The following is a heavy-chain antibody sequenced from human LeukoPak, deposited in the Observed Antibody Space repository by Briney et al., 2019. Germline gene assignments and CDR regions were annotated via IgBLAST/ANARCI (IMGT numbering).Heavy chain of an antibody. CDR2: ISSSGSTI. Sequence: GGSLRLSCAASGFTFSSYEMNWVRQAPGKGLEWVSYISSSGSTIYYADSVKGRFTISRDNAKNSLYLQMNSLRAEDTAVYYCAREQRLVKSYYYGMDVWGQGTTVTVSS. CDR1: GFTFSSYE. D-gene: IGHD6-13*01. J-gene: IGHJ6*02. V-gene: IGHV3-48*03. CDR3: AREQRLVKSYYYGMDV.